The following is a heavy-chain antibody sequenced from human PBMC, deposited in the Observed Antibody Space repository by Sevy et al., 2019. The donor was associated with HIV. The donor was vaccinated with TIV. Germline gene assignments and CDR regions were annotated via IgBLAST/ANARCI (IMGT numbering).Heavy chain of an antibody. Sequence: GGSLRLSCAASGFTVSSNYMSWVRQAPGKGLEWVSVIYSGGSTYYADSVKGRFTISRDNSKNTLYLQMNCLRAEDTAVYYCARWGYCSGGSCYSSYYYYGMDVWGQGTTVTVSS. CDR3: ARWGYCSGGSCYSSYYYYGMDV. D-gene: IGHD2-15*01. CDR2: IYSGGST. V-gene: IGHV3-53*01. CDR1: GFTVSSNY. J-gene: IGHJ6*02.